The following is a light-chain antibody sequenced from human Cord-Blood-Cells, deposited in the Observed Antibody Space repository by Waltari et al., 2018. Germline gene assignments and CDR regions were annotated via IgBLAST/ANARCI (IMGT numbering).Light chain of an antibody. Sequence: QSALTQPASVPGSPGQSITISCTGTSSDVGSYNLASWYQQHPGKAPKLMIYEGSKRPSGVSKRFAGSESGNARSLAIYGLQGEEEADYDCSSYAGSSAVVFGGRTKLTVL. CDR1: SSDVGSYNL. V-gene: IGLV2-23*01. J-gene: IGLJ2*01. CDR2: EGS. CDR3: SSYAGSSAVV.